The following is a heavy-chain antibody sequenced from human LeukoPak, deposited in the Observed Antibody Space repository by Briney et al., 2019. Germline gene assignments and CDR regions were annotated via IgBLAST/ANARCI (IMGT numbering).Heavy chain of an antibody. Sequence: PGGSLRLSCAASGFTFSSYWMHWVRQAPEKGLVWVSRINSDGSSISYADSVKGRFTISRDNAKNTLYLQMNSLRAEDTAVYYCASSPSWQSGMDVWGQGATVTVSS. V-gene: IGHV3-74*01. J-gene: IGHJ6*02. D-gene: IGHD2-2*01. CDR1: GFTFSSYW. CDR2: INSDGSSI. CDR3: ASSPSWQSGMDV.